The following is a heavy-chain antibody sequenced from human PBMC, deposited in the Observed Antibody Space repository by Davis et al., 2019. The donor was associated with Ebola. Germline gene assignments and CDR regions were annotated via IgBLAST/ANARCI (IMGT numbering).Heavy chain of an antibody. Sequence: ASVKVSCKASGYTFTGYYMHWVRQAPGQGLEWMGWINPNSGGTNYAQKFQGRVTITADKSTSTAYMELSSLRSEDTAVYYCARDAGAVGDYWGQGTLVTVSS. CDR1: GYTFTGYY. CDR3: ARDAGAVGDY. D-gene: IGHD1-26*01. CDR2: INPNSGGT. V-gene: IGHV1-2*02. J-gene: IGHJ4*02.